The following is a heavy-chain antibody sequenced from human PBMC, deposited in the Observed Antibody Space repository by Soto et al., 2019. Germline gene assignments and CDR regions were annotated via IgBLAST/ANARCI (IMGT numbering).Heavy chain of an antibody. CDR1: GGTFSSYA. D-gene: IGHD2-2*01. V-gene: IGHV1-18*01. CDR2: ISAYIGNT. Sequence: GASVKVSCKASGGTFSSYAISWVRQAPGQGLEWMGWISAYIGNTNYAQKLQGRVTITTDTSTSTAYMELRSLRSDDTAVYYCARGRRVVPAAMLDYWGQGTLVTVSS. CDR3: ARGRRVVPAAMLDY. J-gene: IGHJ4*02.